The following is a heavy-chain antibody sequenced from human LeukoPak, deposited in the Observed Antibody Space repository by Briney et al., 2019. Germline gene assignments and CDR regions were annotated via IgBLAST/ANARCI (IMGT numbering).Heavy chain of an antibody. CDR2: IGGSGGAT. V-gene: IGHV3-23*01. CDR3: ARDRWGYFDY. J-gene: IGHJ4*02. CDR1: GFTFSSYA. D-gene: IGHD3-16*01. Sequence: QPGGSLRLSCAPSGFTFSSYAMTWVRQAPGKGLEWVSAIGGSGGATYYADSVKGRFTISRDNSKNTLYLQMNSLRAEDTAVYYCARDRWGYFDYWGQGTLVTVSS.